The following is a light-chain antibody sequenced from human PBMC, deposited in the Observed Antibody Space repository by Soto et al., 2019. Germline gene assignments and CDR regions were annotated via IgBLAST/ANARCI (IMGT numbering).Light chain of an antibody. V-gene: IGLV2-14*02. CDR3: SSFTSRFTFV. CDR1: SSDVGSYNL. Sequence: QSVLTQPASVSGPPGQSIVIPCNGSSSDVGSYNLVSWYQQYPGKAPKLMISEVTNRPSGVSDRFSGSKSGNTASLTISGLQAEDEADYYCSSFTSRFTFVFGTGTKVTVL. J-gene: IGLJ1*01. CDR2: EVT.